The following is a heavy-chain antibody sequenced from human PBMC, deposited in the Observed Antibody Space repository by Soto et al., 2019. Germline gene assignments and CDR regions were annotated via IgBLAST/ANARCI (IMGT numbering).Heavy chain of an antibody. Sequence: SETLSLTCTVSGGSISSYYWSWIRQPPGKGLEWIGYIYYSGSTNYNPSLKSRVTISVDTSKNQFSLKLSSVTAADTAVYYCARPLYTSGPMDVWGQGTTVTVSS. CDR2: IYYSGST. D-gene: IGHD3-16*01. CDR3: ARPLYTSGPMDV. J-gene: IGHJ6*02. V-gene: IGHV4-59*01. CDR1: GGSISSYY.